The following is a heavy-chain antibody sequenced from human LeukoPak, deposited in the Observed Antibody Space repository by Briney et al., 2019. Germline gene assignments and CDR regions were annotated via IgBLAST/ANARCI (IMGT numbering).Heavy chain of an antibody. D-gene: IGHD5-12*01. CDR1: GFTFSSHW. J-gene: IGHJ4*02. V-gene: IGHV3-7*01. CDR2: IKQDGSAK. Sequence: GGSLRLSCVASGFTFSSHWMSWVRQAPGKGLEWVANIKQDGSAKYYVDSVKGRFTISRDNAKNPLYLQMNSLRVEETAVYYCARLIEAAGIDFWGQGTLVTVSS. CDR3: ARLIEAAGIDF.